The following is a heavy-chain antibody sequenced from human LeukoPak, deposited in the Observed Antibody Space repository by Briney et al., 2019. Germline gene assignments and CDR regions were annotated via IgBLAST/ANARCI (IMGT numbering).Heavy chain of an antibody. D-gene: IGHD6-13*01. J-gene: IGHJ4*02. CDR1: GYTFTGYY. CDR2: ISPNSGDT. CDR3: AREEVIAAAGPTLDY. V-gene: IGHV1-2*02. Sequence: ASVKVSCKASGYTFTGYYIHWVRQAPGQGLEWMGWISPNSGDTNYAQKFQGTVTMTRDTSISTAYMELSRLRSDDTAVFYCAREEVIAAAGPTLDYWGQGALVTVSS.